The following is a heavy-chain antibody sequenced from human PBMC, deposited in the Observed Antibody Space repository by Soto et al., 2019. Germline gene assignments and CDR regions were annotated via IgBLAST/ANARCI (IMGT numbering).Heavy chain of an antibody. J-gene: IGHJ4*02. V-gene: IGHV4-34*01. CDR1: GGSLRGHY. D-gene: IGHD1-26*01. CDR3: ARAAVKLGATLFDS. Sequence: PSETLSLTCAVSGGSLRGHYWSWIPQSPEKGLEWIGEINHSGFTNYNPTLKSRVTISRDASKNQFSLRLSSMTAADSAVYFCARAAVKLGATLFDSWGQGTLVTVSS. CDR2: INHSGFT.